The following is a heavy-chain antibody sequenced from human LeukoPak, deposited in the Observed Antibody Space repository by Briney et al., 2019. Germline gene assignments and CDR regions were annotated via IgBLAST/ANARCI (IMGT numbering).Heavy chain of an antibody. D-gene: IGHD6-19*01. J-gene: IGHJ4*02. CDR3: AGGQMFTSGGFDY. CDR1: GLSVSRKY. V-gene: IGHV3-53*01. Sequence: GGSQRLPCAPSGLSVSRKYMSWVPEAPGKGLVWVSVIYTSGTTYYADSVKGRFTNSRDNSRHTIYLQMNSLRAEDTALYYCAGGQMFTSGGFDYWGQGALVTVSS. CDR2: IYTSGTT.